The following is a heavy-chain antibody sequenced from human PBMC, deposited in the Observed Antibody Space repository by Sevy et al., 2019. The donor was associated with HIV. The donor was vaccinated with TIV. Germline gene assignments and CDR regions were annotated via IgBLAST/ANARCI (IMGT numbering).Heavy chain of an antibody. V-gene: IGHV4-59*08. J-gene: IGHJ4*02. CDR3: AGENAWGRGYS. CDR2: IYYNGHI. D-gene: IGHD1-26*01. CDR1: GGSITSLY. Sequence: LLTHSETLSLTCTVSGGSITSLYWNWIRQPPGKGLEWIANIYYNGHINYNPSLKSRVTLSLDTSKNQFSLRLSSVTAADTAMYYCAGENAWGRGYSWGQGTLVTVSS.